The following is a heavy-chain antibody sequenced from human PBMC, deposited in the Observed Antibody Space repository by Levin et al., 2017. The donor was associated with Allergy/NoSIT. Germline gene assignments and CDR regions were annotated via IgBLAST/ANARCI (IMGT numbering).Heavy chain of an antibody. J-gene: IGHJ4*02. D-gene: IGHD1-26*01. CDR2: ISSDERNQ. Sequence: GESLKISCVAAGFRFSTYGMHWVRQSPVKGLEWVAAISSDERNQHYTDSVKGRFTISRDNSKNTLFLQMNSLTPDDTALYYCAKATYSGSYFADYWGQGTLVTVSS. CDR1: GFRFSTYG. CDR3: AKATYSGSYFADY. V-gene: IGHV3-30*18.